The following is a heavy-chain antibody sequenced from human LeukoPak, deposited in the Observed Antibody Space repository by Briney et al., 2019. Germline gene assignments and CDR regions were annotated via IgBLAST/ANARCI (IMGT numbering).Heavy chain of an antibody. V-gene: IGHV3-21*01. J-gene: IGHJ1*01. Sequence: GGSLRLSSSASGFTFSSYSMNWVRQAPGKGLEWVSSISSSSSYIYYADSVKGRFTISRDNAKNSLYLQMNSLRAEDTAVYYCASQNSVAEYFQHWGQGTLVTVSS. D-gene: IGHD1-7*01. CDR3: ASQNSVAEYFQH. CDR1: GFTFSSYS. CDR2: ISSSSSYI.